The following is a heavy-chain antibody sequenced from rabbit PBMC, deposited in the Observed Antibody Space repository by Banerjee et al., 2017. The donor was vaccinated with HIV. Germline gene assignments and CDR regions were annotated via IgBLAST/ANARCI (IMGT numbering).Heavy chain of an antibody. CDR2: MHADSVGST. Sequence: QEQLVESGGGLVQPEGSLTLTCKASGIDFSSYYMCWVRQAPGKGLEWIACMHADSVGSTYYASWAKGRFTISKTSSTTVTLQMTSLTAADTASYFCARDLAGVIGWNFNLWGQGTLVTVS. V-gene: IGHV1S45*01. CDR1: GIDFSSYY. D-gene: IGHD4-1*01. CDR3: ARDLAGVIGWNFNL. J-gene: IGHJ4*01.